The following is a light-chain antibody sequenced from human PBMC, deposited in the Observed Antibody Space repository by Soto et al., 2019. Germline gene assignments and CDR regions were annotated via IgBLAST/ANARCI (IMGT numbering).Light chain of an antibody. CDR3: QAWESGTVV. Sequence: YELTQPPSVSVSPGQTANITCSGNTLGSKFVFWYQQKAGQSPMVVNYEDTKRPSGIPERLSGSHSGNTATLTISGTQGMGGADFYCQAWESGTVVFCGGTKVTVL. V-gene: IGLV3-1*01. J-gene: IGLJ2*01. CDR2: EDT. CDR1: TLGSKF.